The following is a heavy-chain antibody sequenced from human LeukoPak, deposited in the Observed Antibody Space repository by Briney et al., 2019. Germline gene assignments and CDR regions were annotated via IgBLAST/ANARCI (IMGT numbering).Heavy chain of an antibody. CDR1: GGSISSSSYY. D-gene: IGHD4-11*01. V-gene: IGHV4-39*01. CDR3: ARHDYSNFYYYYMDV. Sequence: PSETLSLTCTVSGGSISSSSYYWGWIRQPPGKGLVWVGSIYYSGSTYYNPSLKSRVTISVDTSKNQFSLKLSSVTASDTAVYYCARHDYSNFYYYYMDVWGKGTTVTVSS. CDR2: IYYSGST. J-gene: IGHJ6*03.